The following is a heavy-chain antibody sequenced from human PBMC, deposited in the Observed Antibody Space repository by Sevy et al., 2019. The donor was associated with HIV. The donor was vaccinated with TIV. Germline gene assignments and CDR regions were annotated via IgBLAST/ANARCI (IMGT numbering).Heavy chain of an antibody. J-gene: IGHJ4*02. Sequence: GGSLRLSCSASGFNFSNYAMHWVRQAPGKGLDSVSVINPNGDSTYYADSVKGRFTISRDNSKNTLELQMSRLGAEDTAGYFCVFGLLYWGQGALVTVSS. CDR3: VFGLLY. CDR2: INPNGDST. V-gene: IGHV3-64D*06. CDR1: GFNFSNYA. D-gene: IGHD3-16*01.